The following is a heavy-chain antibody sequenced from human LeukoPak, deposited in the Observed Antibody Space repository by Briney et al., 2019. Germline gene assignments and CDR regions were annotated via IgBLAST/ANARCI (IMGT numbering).Heavy chain of an antibody. CDR2: INHSGST. CDR3: ARDRRYSGYDGLDY. V-gene: IGHV4-34*01. CDR1: GGSFSGYY. J-gene: IGHJ4*02. Sequence: SETLSLTCAVYGGSFSGYYWSWIRQPPGKGLEWIGEINHSGSTNYNPSLKSRVTISVDTSKNQFSLKLNSVTAADTAVYYCARDRRYSGYDGLDYWGQGTLVTVSA. D-gene: IGHD5-12*01.